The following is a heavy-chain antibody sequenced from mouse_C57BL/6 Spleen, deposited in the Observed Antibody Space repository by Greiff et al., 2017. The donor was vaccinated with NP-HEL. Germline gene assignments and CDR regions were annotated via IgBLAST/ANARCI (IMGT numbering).Heavy chain of an antibody. CDR3: ARLDYYGSSEGFAY. V-gene: IGHV1-55*01. Sequence: QVQLQQPGAELVKPGASVKMSCKASGYTFTSYWITWVKQRPGQGLEWIGDIYPGSGSTNYIEKFKSKATLTVDTSSSTAYMQLSSLTSEDSAVYYCARLDYYGSSEGFAYWGQGTLVTVSA. CDR1: GYTFTSYW. D-gene: IGHD1-1*01. J-gene: IGHJ3*01. CDR2: IYPGSGST.